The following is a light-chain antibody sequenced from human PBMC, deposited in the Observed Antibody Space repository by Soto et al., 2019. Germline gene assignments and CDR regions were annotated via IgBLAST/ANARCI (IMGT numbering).Light chain of an antibody. CDR2: DVT. V-gene: IGLV2-14*03. J-gene: IGLJ1*01. CDR1: SSDVGAYNY. Sequence: QSALTQPASVSGSPGQSIAISCTGTSSDVGAYNYVSWYQQHPGKAPKLIIYDVTNRPSGVSDRFSGSKSGNTASLTISGLQAEDETDYYCCSYTSSGTYVFGTGTKVT. CDR3: CSYTSSGTYV.